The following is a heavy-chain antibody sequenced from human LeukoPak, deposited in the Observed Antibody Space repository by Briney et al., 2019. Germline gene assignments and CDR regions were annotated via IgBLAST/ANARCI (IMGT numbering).Heavy chain of an antibody. D-gene: IGHD4-11*01. CDR1: GFTFNSDA. CDR2: ISGSGGTT. J-gene: IGHJ5*02. V-gene: IGHV3-23*01. CDR3: SIHLHDYRTT. Sequence: GGSLRLSCAVSGFTFNSDAMSWVRQAPGKGLEWVSGISGSGGTTYYADSVKGRFTISRDNSKNTLYLQLNSLRGEDTAIYYCSIHLHDYRTTWGQGTLVTVSS.